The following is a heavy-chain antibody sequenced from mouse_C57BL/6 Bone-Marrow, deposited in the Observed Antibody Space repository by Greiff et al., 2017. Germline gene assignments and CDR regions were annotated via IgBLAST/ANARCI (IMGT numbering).Heavy chain of an antibody. CDR3: AREEATMVTTGYYYAMDY. Sequence: VQLQQPGAELVRPGTSVKLSCKASGYTFTSYWMHWVKQRPGQGLEWIGVIDPSDSYTNYNQKFKGKATLTVDTSSSTAYMQLSSLTSEDSAVYYCAREEATMVTTGYYYAMDYWGQGTSVTVSS. D-gene: IGHD2-2*01. J-gene: IGHJ4*01. CDR2: IDPSDSYT. CDR1: GYTFTSYW. V-gene: IGHV1-59*01.